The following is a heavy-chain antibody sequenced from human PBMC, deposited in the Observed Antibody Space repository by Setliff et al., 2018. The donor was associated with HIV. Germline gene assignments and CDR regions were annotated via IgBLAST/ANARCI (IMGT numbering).Heavy chain of an antibody. CDR2: INAGNGNT. V-gene: IGHV1-3*01. Sequence: ASVKVSCKASGYTFSSNAIHWVRQAPGQSLEWMGWINAGNGNTKYSQKFQGRVSITRDTSASTVHMELSSLRSEDTAIYYCARGDWYDFFDYWGQGTLVTVSS. CDR3: ARGDWYDFFDY. CDR1: GYTFSSNA. J-gene: IGHJ4*02. D-gene: IGHD6-19*01.